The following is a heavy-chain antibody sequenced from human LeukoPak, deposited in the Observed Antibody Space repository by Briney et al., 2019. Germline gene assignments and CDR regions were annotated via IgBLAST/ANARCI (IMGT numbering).Heavy chain of an antibody. D-gene: IGHD6-6*01. CDR3: ARGAWTSSFDY. J-gene: IGHJ4*02. CDR1: VYTFTSYD. Sequence: GASVTVSFKASVYTFTSYDVNWVRQATGQGREWMGWVNPNSGDTAYAQNFQGRVNMTRDTSINAAYMELSSLRSEDTAVYYCARGAWTSSFDYWGQGTLVTVSS. V-gene: IGHV1-8*01. CDR2: VNPNSGDT.